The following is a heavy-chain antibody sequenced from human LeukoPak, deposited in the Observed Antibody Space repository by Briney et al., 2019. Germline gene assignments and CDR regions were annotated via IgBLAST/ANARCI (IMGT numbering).Heavy chain of an antibody. V-gene: IGHV4-38-2*02. Sequence: PSETLSLTCTVSGYSISSGYYWGWIRQPPGKGLEWIGSIYHSGSTYYNPSLKSRVTTSVDTSKNQFSLKLSSVTAADTAVYYCAGGYIYGSTYYYMDVWGKGTTVTISS. D-gene: IGHD5-18*01. CDR1: GYSISSGYY. J-gene: IGHJ6*03. CDR3: AGGYIYGSTYYYMDV. CDR2: IYHSGST.